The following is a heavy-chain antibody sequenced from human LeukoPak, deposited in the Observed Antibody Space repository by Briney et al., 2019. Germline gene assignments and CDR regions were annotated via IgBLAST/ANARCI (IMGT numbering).Heavy chain of an antibody. CDR1: GGSISSGGYY. Sequence: SQTLSLTCTVSGGSISSGGYYWSWIRQHPGKGLEWIGYIYYSGSTYYNPSLKSRVTISVGTSKNQFSLKLSSVTAADTAVYYCAREGSGSYYYYYYYMDVWGKGATVTVSS. CDR2: IYYSGST. CDR3: AREGSGSYYYYYYYMDV. J-gene: IGHJ6*03. D-gene: IGHD1-26*01. V-gene: IGHV4-31*03.